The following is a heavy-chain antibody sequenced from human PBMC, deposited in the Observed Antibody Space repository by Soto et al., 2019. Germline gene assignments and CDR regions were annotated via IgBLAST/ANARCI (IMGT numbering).Heavy chain of an antibody. J-gene: IGHJ6*02. Sequence: QVQLVQSGAEVKKPGSSVKVSCKASGGTFSTSAISWARQAPGQGLEWVGGIMPVFPTPDYAQNFQGRVTITAEESTTTAYLELTSLRADDTAVYYCARDKDRLQLGGNYYYILDVWGQGTAITVSS. V-gene: IGHV1-69*12. CDR2: IMPVFPTP. D-gene: IGHD1-1*01. CDR3: ARDKDRLQLGGNYYYILDV. CDR1: GGTFSTSA.